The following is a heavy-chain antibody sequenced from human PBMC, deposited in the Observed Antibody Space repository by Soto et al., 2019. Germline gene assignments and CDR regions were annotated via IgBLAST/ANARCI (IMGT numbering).Heavy chain of an antibody. D-gene: IGHD3-3*01. V-gene: IGHV3-11*01. J-gene: IGHJ4*02. CDR1: GFTFSDYY. CDR2: ISGSGSAI. CDR3: ARGGYYDFHYFDY. Sequence: LRLSCAASGFTFSDYYMSWIRQAPGKGLEWVSYISGSGSAINHADSVKGRFTISRDNAKNSVYLQMNSLRAEDTAVYYCARGGYYDFHYFDYWGQGTLVTVSS.